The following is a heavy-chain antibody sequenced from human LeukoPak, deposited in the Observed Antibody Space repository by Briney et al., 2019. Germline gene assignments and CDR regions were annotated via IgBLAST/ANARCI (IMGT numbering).Heavy chain of an antibody. J-gene: IGHJ4*02. CDR3: ARGRRIWYQLSVLYYFDY. D-gene: IGHD5-18*01. CDR2: IYTSGST. CDR1: GGSISSYY. Sequence: SETLSLTCTVSGGSISSYYWSWIRQPPGKGLEWIGYIYTSGSTNYNPSLKSRVTISVDTSKNQFSLKLSSVTAADTAVYYCARGRRIWYQLSVLYYFDYWGQGTLVTVSS. V-gene: IGHV4-4*09.